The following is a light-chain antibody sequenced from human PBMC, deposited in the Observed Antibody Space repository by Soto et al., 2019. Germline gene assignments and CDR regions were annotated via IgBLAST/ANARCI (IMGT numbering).Light chain of an antibody. CDR3: QQSYRSPYT. J-gene: IGKJ2*01. CDR2: GAS. CDR1: QSINIY. Sequence: IQMTQSPSSLSASVGDSVTVTCRASQSINIYLNWYQQKPGKAPTLLIYGASSVQSGVPSRFTGGGSRTDFTPSISSLQPEDFATYYCQQSYRSPYTLGQGTKLEIK. V-gene: IGKV1-39*01.